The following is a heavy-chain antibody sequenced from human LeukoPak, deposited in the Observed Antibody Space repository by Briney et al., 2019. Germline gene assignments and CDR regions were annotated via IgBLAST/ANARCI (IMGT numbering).Heavy chain of an antibody. J-gene: IGHJ5*02. D-gene: IGHD3-3*01. CDR2: ISSTGGTI. CDR3: AKGLREYDFWSGYAT. V-gene: IGHV3-23*01. Sequence: GGSLRLSCAASGFTFSGYAMNWVRQAPGKGLEWLSHISSTGGTIYYADSVKGRFTISRDNSKNTLFLQMNSLRAEDTALYYCAKGLREYDFWSGYATWGQGTLVTVSS. CDR1: GFTFSGYA.